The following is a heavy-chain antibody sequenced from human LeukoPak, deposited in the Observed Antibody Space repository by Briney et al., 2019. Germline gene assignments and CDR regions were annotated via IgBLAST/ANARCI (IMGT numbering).Heavy chain of an antibody. J-gene: IGHJ2*01. D-gene: IGHD3-22*01. Sequence: SETLSLTCTVSGGSISSYYWSWIRQPPGKGLEWIGYIYYSGSTNYNPSLKSRVTISVDTSKNQFSLKLSSVTAADTAVYYCTRDGSTDSSADYYWYFDLWGRGTLVTVSS. CDR3: TRDGSTDSSADYYWYFDL. CDR2: IYYSGST. CDR1: GGSISSYY. V-gene: IGHV4-59*12.